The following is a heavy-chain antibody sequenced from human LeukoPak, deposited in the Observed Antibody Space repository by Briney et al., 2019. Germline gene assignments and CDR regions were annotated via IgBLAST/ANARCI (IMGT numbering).Heavy chain of an antibody. J-gene: IGHJ6*03. Sequence: ASVKVSCKASGYTFTSYAMNWVRQAPGQGLEWMGRINPNSGGTNYAQKFQGRVTMTRDTSISTAYMELSRLRSDDTAVYYCARDHEPMGAYYYYMDVWGKGTTVTISS. D-gene: IGHD3-10*01. V-gene: IGHV1-2*06. CDR1: GYTFTSYA. CDR3: ARDHEPMGAYYYYMDV. CDR2: INPNSGGT.